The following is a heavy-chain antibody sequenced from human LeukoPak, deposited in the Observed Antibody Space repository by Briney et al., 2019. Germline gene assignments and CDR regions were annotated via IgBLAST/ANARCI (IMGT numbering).Heavy chain of an antibody. D-gene: IGHD4-17*01. CDR3: AGVRVTTTLIDY. CDR1: GFTVSSNY. V-gene: IGHV3-53*01. J-gene: IGHJ4*02. CDR2: IYSGGST. Sequence: GGSLRLSCAASGFTVSSNYMSWVRQAPGKGLEWVSVIYSGGSTYYADSVKGRFTISRDNSKNMLYLQMNSLRAEDTAVYYCAGVRVTTTLIDYWGQGTLVTVSS.